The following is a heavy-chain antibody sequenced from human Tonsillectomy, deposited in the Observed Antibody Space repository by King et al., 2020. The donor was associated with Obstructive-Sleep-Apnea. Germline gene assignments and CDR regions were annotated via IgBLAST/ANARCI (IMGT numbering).Heavy chain of an antibody. CDR2: IYYSGST. V-gene: IGHV4-30-4*07. CDR3: ARGYCSGGSCLFDY. J-gene: IGHJ4*02. Sequence: VQLQESGPGLVKPSQTLSLTCAVSGGSISSGGYSWSWIRQPPGKGLEWIGYIYYSGSTYYNPSLKSRVTISVDTSKNQFSLKLSSVTAADTAVYYCARGYCSGGSCLFDYWGQGTLVTVSS. CDR1: GGSISSGGYS. D-gene: IGHD2-15*01.